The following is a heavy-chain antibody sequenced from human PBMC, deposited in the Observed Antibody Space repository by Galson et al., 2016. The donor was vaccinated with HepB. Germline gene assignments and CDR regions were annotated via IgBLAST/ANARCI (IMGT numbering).Heavy chain of an antibody. CDR3: AKRYCSGGSCYHVDH. V-gene: IGHV3-11*03. CDR1: GFTFSDYY. CDR2: ISSRTST. D-gene: IGHD2-15*01. Sequence: SLRLSCAASGFTFSDYYMNWIRQAPGKGLEWISYISSRTSTTYADSVKGRFTISRDNAKNTLYLQMSSLRAEDTAVYYCAKRYCSGGSCYHVDHWGQGTLVTVSS. J-gene: IGHJ5*02.